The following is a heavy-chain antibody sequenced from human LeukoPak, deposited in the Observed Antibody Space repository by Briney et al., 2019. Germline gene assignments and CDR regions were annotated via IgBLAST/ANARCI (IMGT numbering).Heavy chain of an antibody. V-gene: IGHV5-51*01. CDR2: IYPGDSDT. Sequence: GESLKISCKGAGYSFTSYWIGWVRQLPGKGLEWMGIIYPGDSDTRYSPSFQGRVTISADKSISTAYLPWSSLKASDPAMYYCARHRGIRYFDWRVDPWGQGTLVTVSS. J-gene: IGHJ5*02. CDR1: GYSFTSYW. CDR3: ARHRGIRYFDWRVDP. D-gene: IGHD3-9*01.